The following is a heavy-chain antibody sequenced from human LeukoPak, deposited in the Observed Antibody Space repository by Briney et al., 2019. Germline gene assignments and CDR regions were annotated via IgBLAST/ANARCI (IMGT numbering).Heavy chain of an antibody. V-gene: IGHV3-66*04. J-gene: IGHJ4*02. Sequence: PGGSLRLSCAASGFTFSSYAMSWVRQAPGKGLEWFSVIYRDDSTYYADSVKGRFTISRDNSKNTLYLQMNSLRAEDTAVYYCARHRDGYSLGFFDYWGQGTLVTVSS. CDR3: ARHRDGYSLGFFDY. D-gene: IGHD5-24*01. CDR2: IYRDDST. CDR1: GFTFSSYA.